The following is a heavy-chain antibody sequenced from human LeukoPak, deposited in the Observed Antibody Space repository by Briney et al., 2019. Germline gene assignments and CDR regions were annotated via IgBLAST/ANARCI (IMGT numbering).Heavy chain of an antibody. V-gene: IGHV3-74*01. J-gene: IGHJ4*02. D-gene: IGHD3-9*01. CDR2: INPDGSRT. CDR3: ARDFEAPSNC. Sequence: PGGSLRLSCAASGFTLSSYWIHWVRQAPGEGLVWVSRINPDGSRTDYADSVKGRFTISRDNTNNTVELQMNSLRAEDTAVYYCARDFEAPSNCWGQGTLVTVSS. CDR1: GFTLSSYW.